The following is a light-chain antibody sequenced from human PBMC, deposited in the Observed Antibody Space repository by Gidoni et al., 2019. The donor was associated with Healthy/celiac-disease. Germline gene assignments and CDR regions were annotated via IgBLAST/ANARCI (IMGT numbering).Light chain of an antibody. J-gene: IGLJ2*01. CDR2: EVS. V-gene: IGLV2-8*01. CDR3: SSYAGSNNVV. CDR1: SSDVGGYNY. Sequence: QSALTQPPSASGSPGQPVTISCTGTSSDVGGYNYVSWYQQHPGKAPKLMIYEVSKRPSGVPDRFSGSKSGNTASLTVSGLQAGDEADYYCSSYAGSNNVVFGGGTKLTVL.